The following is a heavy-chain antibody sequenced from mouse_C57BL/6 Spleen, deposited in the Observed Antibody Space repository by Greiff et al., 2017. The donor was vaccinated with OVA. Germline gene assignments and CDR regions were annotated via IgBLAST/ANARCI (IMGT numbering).Heavy chain of an antibody. Sequence: QVQLQQPGAELVRPGSSVKLSCKASGYTFTSYWMHWVKQRPIQGLEWIGNIDPSDSETHYNQKFKDKATLTVDNSSSTAYIQLSSLTSEDSAVYYCARSGRHAMDYWGQGTSVTVSS. CDR3: ARSGRHAMDY. CDR1: GYTFTSYW. D-gene: IGHD3-1*01. J-gene: IGHJ4*01. V-gene: IGHV1-52*01. CDR2: IDPSDSET.